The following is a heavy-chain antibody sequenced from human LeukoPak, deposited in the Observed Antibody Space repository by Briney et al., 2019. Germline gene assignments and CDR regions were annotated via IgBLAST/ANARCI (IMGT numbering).Heavy chain of an antibody. CDR3: ARADRLDGGPYLIGP. D-gene: IGHD2-21*01. CDR1: GYTFTSYD. J-gene: IGHJ4*02. V-gene: IGHV1-8*01. CDR2: MNPNSGNT. Sequence: ASVKVSCKASGYTFTSYDINWVRQATGQGLEWMGWMNPNSGNTGYAQKFQGRVTMTRNTSISTAYMEVSWLTSDDTAIYYCARADRLDGGPYLIGPRGQGTLVTVSS.